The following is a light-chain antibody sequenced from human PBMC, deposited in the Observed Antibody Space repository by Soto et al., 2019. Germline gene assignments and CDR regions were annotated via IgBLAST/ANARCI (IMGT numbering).Light chain of an antibody. CDR2: DVS. V-gene: IGLV2-11*01. Sequence: ALTQPASVSGTLGQSITISCTGTSSDVGGYSFVSWYQQHPDKAPKLIISDVSKRPSGVPDRFSGSKSGNTASLTISGLQAEDEADYYCCSYAGSYTFDVFGTGTKVTVL. CDR3: CSYAGSYTFDV. CDR1: SSDVGGYSF. J-gene: IGLJ1*01.